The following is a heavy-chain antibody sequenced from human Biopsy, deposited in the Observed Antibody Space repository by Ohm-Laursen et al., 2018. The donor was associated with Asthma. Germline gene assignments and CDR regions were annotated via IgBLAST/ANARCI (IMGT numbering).Heavy chain of an antibody. J-gene: IGHJ4*02. V-gene: IGHV3-30*04. Sequence: SLRLSCTASRFTYDMHWVRQAPGKGLEWVAVISYDGSSIYYADSVKGRFTISRDNSKNTLSLQMNSLTAEDTAVYYCAKEGVAGTHIEDWGQGTLVTVSS. CDR3: AKEGVAGTHIED. CDR2: ISYDGSSI. CDR1: RFTYD. D-gene: IGHD6-19*01.